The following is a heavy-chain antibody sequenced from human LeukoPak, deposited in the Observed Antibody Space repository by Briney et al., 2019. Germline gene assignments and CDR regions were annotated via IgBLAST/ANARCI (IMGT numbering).Heavy chain of an antibody. CDR2: IYYSGST. CDR1: GGSISSGDYY. Sequence: SETLSLTCTVSGGSISSGDYYWRWIRQPPGKGLEWIGYIYYSGSTYYSPSLKSRVTISVDTSKNQFSLKLSSVTAADTSVYYCARERGEPPYADYWGQGTLVTVSS. D-gene: IGHD1-14*01. CDR3: ARERGEPPYADY. V-gene: IGHV4-30-4*08. J-gene: IGHJ4*02.